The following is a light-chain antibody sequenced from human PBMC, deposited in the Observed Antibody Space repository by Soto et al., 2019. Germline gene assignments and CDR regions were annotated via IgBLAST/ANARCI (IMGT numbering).Light chain of an antibody. CDR3: QQSYSTPPYT. J-gene: IGKJ2*01. Sequence: DIQMTQSPSSLSASVGDRVTITYRASQSISSYLNWYQQKPGKAPKLLIYAASSSQSGVPSRFSGSGSGTDFTLTISSLQPEDFATYYCQQSYSTPPYTFGQGTKLEIK. CDR1: QSISSY. V-gene: IGKV1-39*01. CDR2: AAS.